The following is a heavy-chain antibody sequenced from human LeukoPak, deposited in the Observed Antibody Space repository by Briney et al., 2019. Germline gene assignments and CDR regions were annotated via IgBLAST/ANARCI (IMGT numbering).Heavy chain of an antibody. CDR3: AKGSDSSSHDY. D-gene: IGHD6-6*01. V-gene: IGHV3-64*01. J-gene: IGHJ4*02. CDR2: ISSNGDST. Sequence: GGSLRLSCAASGFIFSSYAMHWVRQAPGKGLEYVSAISSNGDSTYYANSVKGRFTISRDNSKNTLYLQMNSLRAADTAVYYCAKGSDSSSHDYWGQGTLVTVSS. CDR1: GFIFSSYA.